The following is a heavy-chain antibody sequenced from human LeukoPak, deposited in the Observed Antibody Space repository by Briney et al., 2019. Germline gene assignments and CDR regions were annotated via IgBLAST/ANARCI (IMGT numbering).Heavy chain of an antibody. CDR1: GFTLSNHW. Sequence: PGGSLRLSCAASGFTLSNHWMTWVRQVPGRGPEWVANVNRDGSETYYLDSVKGRFTISRDNSKNTLYLQMSSLRAEDTAVYYCAKEFNRGLPDYWGQGTLVTVPS. CDR3: AKEFNRGLPDY. CDR2: VNRDGSET. J-gene: IGHJ4*02. V-gene: IGHV3-7*01. D-gene: IGHD2-21*01.